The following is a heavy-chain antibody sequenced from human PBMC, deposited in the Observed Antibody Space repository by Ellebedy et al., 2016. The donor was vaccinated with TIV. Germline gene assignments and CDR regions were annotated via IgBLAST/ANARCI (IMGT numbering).Heavy chain of an antibody. CDR1: GFTFRDYA. J-gene: IGHJ3*02. Sequence: GESLKISCAASGFTFRDYAMNWVRQAPGKGLEWVSYISSSSSTMYYADSVKGRFTISRDNAKSSLFLQMNSLRDEDTAVYYCARVGVLERRGAFDIWGQGTMVTVSS. CDR2: ISSSSSTM. V-gene: IGHV3-48*02. CDR3: ARVGVLERRGAFDI. D-gene: IGHD1-1*01.